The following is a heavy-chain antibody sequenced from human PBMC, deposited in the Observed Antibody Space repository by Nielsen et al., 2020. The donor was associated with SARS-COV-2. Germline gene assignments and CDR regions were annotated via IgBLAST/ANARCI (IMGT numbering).Heavy chain of an antibody. CDR2: INSDGSST. J-gene: IGHJ4*02. D-gene: IGHD3-10*01. Sequence: GESLKISCAASGFTFSSYWMHWVRQAPGKGLVWVSRINSDGSSTSYADSVKGRFTISRDNAKNTLYLQMNSLRAEDTAVYYCARGLAGPYYGSGSYSDFGYWGQGTLVTVSS. CDR3: ARGLAGPYYGSGSYSDFGY. V-gene: IGHV3-74*01. CDR1: GFTFSSYW.